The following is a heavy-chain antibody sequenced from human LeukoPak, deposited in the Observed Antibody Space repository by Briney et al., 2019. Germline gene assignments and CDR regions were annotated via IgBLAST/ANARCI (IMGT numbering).Heavy chain of an antibody. V-gene: IGHV3-30*18. J-gene: IGHJ4*02. CDR1: GFTFSSYG. Sequence: PGGSLRLSCAASGFTFSSYGMHWVRQAPGKGLEWVAVISYDGSNKYYADSVKGRFTISRDNSKSTLYLQMNSLRAEDTAVYYCAKDLAVVVVAADAFDYWGQGTLVTVSS. CDR2: ISYDGSNK. CDR3: AKDLAVVVVAADAFDY. D-gene: IGHD2-15*01.